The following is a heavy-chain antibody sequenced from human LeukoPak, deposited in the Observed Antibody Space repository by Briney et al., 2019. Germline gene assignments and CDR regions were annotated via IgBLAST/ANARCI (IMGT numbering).Heavy chain of an antibody. J-gene: IGHJ6*03. CDR3: ASLDYNDYNMDV. CDR2: IYYSGST. CDR1: DGSISSSSYY. Sequence: SETLSLTCTGSDGSISSSSYYWGWIRQSPGKGLEWIGSIYYSGSTYYNRALTSRVTISIDTSKNQFSLGLSSVTAADTAVYYCASLDYNDYNMDVWGKGTTVTISS. V-gene: IGHV4-39*01.